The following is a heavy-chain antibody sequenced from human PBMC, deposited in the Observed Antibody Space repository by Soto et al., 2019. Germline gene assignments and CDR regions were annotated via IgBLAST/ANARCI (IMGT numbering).Heavy chain of an antibody. CDR2: IYPGDSDT. V-gene: IGHV5-51*01. CDR1: GYNFPDYW. CDR3: ARDSYSSSWYSYYYYGMDV. Sequence: PGESLKISCKGLGYNFPDYWIAWVRQMPGKGLEYMGIIYPGDSDTRYSPSFQGQVTVSADKSISTAYLQWNSLEASDTAMYYCARDSYSSSWYSYYYYGMDVWGQGTTVTVSS. D-gene: IGHD6-13*01. J-gene: IGHJ6*02.